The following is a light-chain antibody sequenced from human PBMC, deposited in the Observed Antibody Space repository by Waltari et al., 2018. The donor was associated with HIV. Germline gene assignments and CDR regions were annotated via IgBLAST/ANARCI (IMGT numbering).Light chain of an antibody. V-gene: IGLV2-8*01. CDR3: SSYAGSNNFEV. Sequence: QSALTQPPSASGSPGQSVPLSCTATSSDVGGYNSLSWYQQHPGKAPKLMIYEVSNRPSGVPDRFSGSKSGNTASLTVSGLQAEDEADYYCSSYAGSNNFEVFGGGTKLTVL. CDR1: SSDVGGYNS. CDR2: EVS. J-gene: IGLJ3*02.